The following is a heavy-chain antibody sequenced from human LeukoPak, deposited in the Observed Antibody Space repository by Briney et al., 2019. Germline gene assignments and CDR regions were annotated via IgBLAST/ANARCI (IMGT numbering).Heavy chain of an antibody. V-gene: IGHV4-39*02. CDR1: GGSISSSSYY. J-gene: IGHJ4*02. Sequence: SETLSLTCTVSGGSISSSSYYWGWIRQPPGKGLEWIGSIYYSGSTYYNPSLKSRVTISVDTSKNQFSLKLSSVTAADTAVYYCARDAHASYVWGSYRLDYWGQGTLVTVSS. D-gene: IGHD3-16*02. CDR2: IYYSGST. CDR3: ARDAHASYVWGSYRLDY.